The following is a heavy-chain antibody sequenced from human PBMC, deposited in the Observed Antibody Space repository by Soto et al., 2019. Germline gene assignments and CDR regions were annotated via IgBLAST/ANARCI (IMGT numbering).Heavy chain of an antibody. V-gene: IGHV3-23*01. J-gene: IGHJ4*02. CDR2: FSGGRDTT. CDR3: ATATSATCTGSICYSIDY. Sequence: EVQLLESGGGLVQPGGSLRLSCVASGFTFSSYAMSWVRQAPGQRLEWVATFSGGRDTTWHADSVKGRFTVSRDSSKKTLSLQMNSLRPEDTALYYFATATSATCTGSICYSIDYWGQGTLVTVSS. CDR1: GFTFSSYA. D-gene: IGHD2-21*01.